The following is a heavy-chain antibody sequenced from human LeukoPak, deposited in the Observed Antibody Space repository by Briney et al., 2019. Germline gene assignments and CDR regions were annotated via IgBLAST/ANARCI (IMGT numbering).Heavy chain of an antibody. Sequence: PSETLSLTCTVSGGSISSSSYYWSWIGQSPDKGLELIGYIHFSGSTDYNPSLKSRVTISVDTSKNQFSLRLSSVTAADTAVYYCARGFMGANFDYWGQGTLVTVSS. CDR1: GGSISSSSYY. CDR3: ARGFMGANFDY. V-gene: IGHV4-61*01. D-gene: IGHD3-16*01. J-gene: IGHJ4*02. CDR2: IHFSGST.